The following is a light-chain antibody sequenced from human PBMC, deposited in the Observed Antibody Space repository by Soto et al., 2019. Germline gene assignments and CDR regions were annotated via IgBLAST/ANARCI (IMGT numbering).Light chain of an antibody. CDR1: QSVSSN. J-gene: IGKJ4*01. V-gene: IGKV3-15*01. Sequence: EIVMTQSPATLSVSPGERATLSCRASQSVSSNLAWYQQKPGQAPRLLIYGASTWATGIPARFSGSGSGTEFTLTISSLQSEDFAVYYCQQYNNWLRTFGGGTKVEIK. CDR3: QQYNNWLRT. CDR2: GAS.